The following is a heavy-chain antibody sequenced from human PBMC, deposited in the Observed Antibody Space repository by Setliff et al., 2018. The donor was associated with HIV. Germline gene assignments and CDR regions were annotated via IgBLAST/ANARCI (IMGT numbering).Heavy chain of an antibody. CDR1: GYTFTSHT. D-gene: IGHD2-2*01. CDR2: INAGNGNT. CDR3: ARDRCNSVACYLYNWFDP. Sequence: ASVKVSCKTSGYTFTSHTIHWVRQAPGQGLEWMGWINAGNGNTKYSQKFQSRVTITRDTSATTAFMELSSLTSEDTAVYYCARDRCNSVACYLYNWFDPWGQGTLVTVSS. V-gene: IGHV1-3*01. J-gene: IGHJ5*02.